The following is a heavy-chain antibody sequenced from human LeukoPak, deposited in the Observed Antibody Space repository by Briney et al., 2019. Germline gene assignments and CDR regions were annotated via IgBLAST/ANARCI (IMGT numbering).Heavy chain of an antibody. CDR3: ARGAASLSYYDILTGYRNWFDP. J-gene: IGHJ5*02. V-gene: IGHV3-33*01. Sequence: GGSLRLFCAASGFTFSSYGMHWVRQAPGKGLEWVAVIWYDGSNKYYADSVKGRFTISRDNSKNTLYLQMNSLRAEDTAVYYCARGAASLSYYDILTGYRNWFDPWGQGTLVTVSS. D-gene: IGHD3-9*01. CDR1: GFTFSSYG. CDR2: IWYDGSNK.